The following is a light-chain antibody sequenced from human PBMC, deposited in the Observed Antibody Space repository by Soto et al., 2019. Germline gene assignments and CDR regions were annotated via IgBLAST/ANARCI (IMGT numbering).Light chain of an antibody. CDR3: QKYSNYPRT. CDR2: DAS. V-gene: IGKV1-5*01. CDR1: QTISTW. J-gene: IGKJ1*01. Sequence: DIQMTQSPYTLSASVGDRISVTCRATQTISTWLAWYQQKPGKAPKLLIYDASTLERGVPSRFSGRGSGTEFSPTISSLQHDDFATYYCQKYSNYPRTFGKGTKMDI.